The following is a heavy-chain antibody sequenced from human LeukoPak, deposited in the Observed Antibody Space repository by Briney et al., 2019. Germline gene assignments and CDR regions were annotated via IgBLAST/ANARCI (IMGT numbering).Heavy chain of an antibody. J-gene: IGHJ5*02. CDR2: FDPEDGET. CDR3: ATAPIVAATSPWFDP. V-gene: IGHV1-24*01. Sequence: ASVKVSCKVSGYALTELSMHWVRQAPGKGLEWMGGFDPEDGETIYAQKFQGRVTMTEDTSTDTAYMELSSPRSEDTAVYYCATAPIVAATSPWFDPWGQGTLVTVSS. D-gene: IGHD2-15*01. CDR1: GYALTELS.